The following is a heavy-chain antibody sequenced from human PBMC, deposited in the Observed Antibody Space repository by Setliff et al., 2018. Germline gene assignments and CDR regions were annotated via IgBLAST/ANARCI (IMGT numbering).Heavy chain of an antibody. Sequence: GGSLRLSCTASGFTFGDYAMSWVRQAPGKGLEWVGFIKSKAYGGTTEYAASVKGRFTISRDDSKSIAYLQMNSLKTEDTAVYYCTRDRRLAAPYYYYYYMDVWGKGTTVTVSS. J-gene: IGHJ6*03. CDR2: IKSKAYGGTT. V-gene: IGHV3-49*04. CDR1: GFTFGDYA. CDR3: TRDRRLAAPYYYYYYMDV. D-gene: IGHD6-6*01.